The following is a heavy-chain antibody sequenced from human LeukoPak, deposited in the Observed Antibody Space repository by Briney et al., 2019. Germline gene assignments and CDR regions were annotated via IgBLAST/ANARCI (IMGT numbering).Heavy chain of an antibody. Sequence: SETLSLTCAVYDGSLSGYWWSWIRQPPGKGLEWIGEVNHSGRTNYNPSLKSRVTISVDTSKNQFSLKLSSVTAADTAVYYCARRGRGEPDYWGQGTLVTVSS. J-gene: IGHJ4*02. D-gene: IGHD3-16*01. V-gene: IGHV4-34*01. CDR2: VNHSGRT. CDR3: ARRGRGEPDY. CDR1: DGSLSGYW.